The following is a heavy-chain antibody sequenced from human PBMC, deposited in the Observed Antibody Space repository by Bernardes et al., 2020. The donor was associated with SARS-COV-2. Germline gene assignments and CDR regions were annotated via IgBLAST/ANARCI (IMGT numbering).Heavy chain of an antibody. Sequence: GGSLRLSCAASGFTFSNYAMSWVRQAPGKGLEWVSDISGPGRTYYADSVRGRFTISRDNSKNTLYLQMNSLRAEDTAVYYCARGTRIAAAGTGTYYYYGMDVWGQGTTVTVSS. D-gene: IGHD6-13*01. CDR1: GFTFSNYA. V-gene: IGHV3-23*01. CDR3: ARGTRIAAAGTGTYYYYGMDV. J-gene: IGHJ6*02. CDR2: ISGPGRT.